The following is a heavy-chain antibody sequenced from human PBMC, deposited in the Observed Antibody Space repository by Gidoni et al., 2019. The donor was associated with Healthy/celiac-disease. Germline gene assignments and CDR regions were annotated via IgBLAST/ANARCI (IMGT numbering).Heavy chain of an antibody. Sequence: QVQLVQSGAEVKKPGASVKVSCKASGYTFTSYDINWVRQATGQGLEWMGWMNPNSGNTGYAQKFQGRVTMTRNTSISTAYMELSSLRSEDTAVYYCARSRSGDTAMVIGVYYYGMDVWGQGTTVTVSS. J-gene: IGHJ6*02. CDR3: ARSRSGDTAMVIGVYYYGMDV. D-gene: IGHD5-18*01. CDR2: MNPNSGNT. V-gene: IGHV1-8*01. CDR1: GYTFTSYD.